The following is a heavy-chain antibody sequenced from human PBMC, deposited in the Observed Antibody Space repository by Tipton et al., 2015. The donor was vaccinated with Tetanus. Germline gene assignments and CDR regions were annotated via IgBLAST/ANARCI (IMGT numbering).Heavy chain of an antibody. CDR3: ARGRNYGDYLDF. D-gene: IGHD4-17*01. Sequence: TLSLTCTVSGASISNYYWNWIRQPPGKGLEWIGSVYHGGTIYTPSLKSRVAISVDRSRSHFSLNLTSVTTADTALYYCARGRNYGDYLDFWGQGSLVTVSS. V-gene: IGHV4-59*06. CDR2: VYHGGT. J-gene: IGHJ4*02. CDR1: GASISNYY.